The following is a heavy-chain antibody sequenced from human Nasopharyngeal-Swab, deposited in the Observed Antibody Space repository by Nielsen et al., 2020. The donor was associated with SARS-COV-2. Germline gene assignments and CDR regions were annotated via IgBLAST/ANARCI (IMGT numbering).Heavy chain of an antibody. CDR2: IYQSGNT. V-gene: IGHV4-4*02. J-gene: IGHJ6*03. Sequence: WGRQPPGEGLEWIGEIYQSGNTNYNPSLKSRVSISLDKSKNQFSLNLTSVTAADTAVYYCATSGSSVTAGVNMDVWGKGTTVTVSS. D-gene: IGHD6-13*01. CDR3: ATSGSSVTAGVNMDV.